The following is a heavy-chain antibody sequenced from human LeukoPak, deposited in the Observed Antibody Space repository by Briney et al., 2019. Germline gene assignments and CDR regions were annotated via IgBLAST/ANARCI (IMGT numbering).Heavy chain of an antibody. CDR3: ARGLGYCSSTSCYGFLYAFDI. J-gene: IGHJ3*02. V-gene: IGHV4-59*01. CDR1: GGSISSYY. Sequence: PSETLSLTCTVSGGSISSYYWSWIRQPPGKGLEWIGYIFYSGSTNYNPSLKSRVTMSVDTSKNQFSLKLSSVTAADTAVYYCARGLGYCSSTSCYGFLYAFDIWGQGTMVTVSS. D-gene: IGHD2-2*01. CDR2: IFYSGST.